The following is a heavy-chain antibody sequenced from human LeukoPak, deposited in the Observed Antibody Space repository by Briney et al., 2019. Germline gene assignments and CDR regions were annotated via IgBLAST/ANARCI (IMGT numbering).Heavy chain of an antibody. D-gene: IGHD3-16*02. Sequence: GGSLKLSCAASGFTFSDHYMDWVRQAPGKGLEWVCRTRNKANSYTTEYAASVKGRFTISRDDSKNSLYLQMNSLKTEDTAVYYCARYTAHDAFDIWGQGTMVTVSS. CDR3: ARYTAHDAFDI. CDR2: TRNKANSYTT. J-gene: IGHJ3*02. V-gene: IGHV3-72*01. CDR1: GFTFSDHY.